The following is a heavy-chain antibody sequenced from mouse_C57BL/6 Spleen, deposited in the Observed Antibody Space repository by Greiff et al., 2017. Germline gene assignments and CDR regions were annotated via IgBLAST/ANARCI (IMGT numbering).Heavy chain of an antibody. D-gene: IGHD1-1*01. J-gene: IGHJ2*01. V-gene: IGHV14-2*01. Sequence: VQLQQSGAELVKPGASVKLSCTASGFNIKDYYMHWVKQRTEQGLEWIGRIAPEDVETKYAPKFQGKDPITADTASNTVYLQLISLTSEDTAVYYCARSFYYGSSDYFDYWGQGTTLTVSS. CDR1: GFNIKDYY. CDR2: IAPEDVET. CDR3: ARSFYYGSSDYFDY.